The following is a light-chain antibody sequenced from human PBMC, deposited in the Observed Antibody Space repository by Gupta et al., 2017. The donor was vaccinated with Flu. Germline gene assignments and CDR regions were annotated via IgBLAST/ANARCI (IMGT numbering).Light chain of an antibody. J-gene: IGKJ1*01. CDR1: RSVLYNSNNKNY. Sequence: DIVMTQSPDSLAVSLGEKATINCRSSRSVLYNSNNKNYLAWYQQKPGQPPKLLLYWASTRESGVPDRFSGSGSGTDFTLTISSLQAEDVAVYYCQQYYATASWTFGQGTKVEIK. V-gene: IGKV4-1*01. CDR2: WAS. CDR3: QQYYATASWT.